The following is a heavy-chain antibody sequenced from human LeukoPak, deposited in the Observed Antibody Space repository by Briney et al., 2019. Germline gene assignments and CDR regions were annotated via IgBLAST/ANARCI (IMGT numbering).Heavy chain of an antibody. V-gene: IGHV3-48*03. J-gene: IGHJ6*04. CDR3: AELGITMIGGV. CDR1: GFTFSSYE. D-gene: IGHD3-10*02. Sequence: GGSLRLSCAASGFTFSSYEMNWVRQAPGKGLERVSYISSSGSTIYYADSVKGRFTISRDNAKNSLYLQMNSLRAEDTAVYYCAELGITMIGGVWGKGTTVTVSS. CDR2: ISSSGSTI.